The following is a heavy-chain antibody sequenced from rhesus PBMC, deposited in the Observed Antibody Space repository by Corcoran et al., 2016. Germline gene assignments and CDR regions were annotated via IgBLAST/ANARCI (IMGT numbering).Heavy chain of an antibody. V-gene: IGHV4S14*01. J-gene: IGHJ4*01. CDR3: ASSNTVTTLVY. D-gene: IGHD4-23*01. Sequence: QVQLQESGPGLVKPSETLSLTCSGSGGSIRGYYYWSWIRPPPGQGLEWIGGTDGSGGSNYFNPSLKSRVTLSVDTSKNQFALKLSSVTAADTAVYYCASSNTVTTLVYWGQGVLVTVSS. CDR1: GGSIRGYY. CDR2: TDGSGGSN.